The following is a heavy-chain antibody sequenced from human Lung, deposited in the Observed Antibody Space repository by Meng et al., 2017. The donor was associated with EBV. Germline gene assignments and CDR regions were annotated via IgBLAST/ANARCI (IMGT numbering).Heavy chain of an antibody. Sequence: QAQLVQSGGEVKKPGASVKVSCKASGYTFTNYGITWVRQAPGQGLEWMGWISAYNGNTNYAPKLQDRVTMTTDSSTTTAYMELRSLTSDDTALYYCARQGGLLDLDYWGQGTLVTVSS. V-gene: IGHV1-18*01. CDR3: ARQGGLLDLDY. CDR2: ISAYNGNT. CDR1: GYTFTNYG. D-gene: IGHD2-15*01. J-gene: IGHJ4*02.